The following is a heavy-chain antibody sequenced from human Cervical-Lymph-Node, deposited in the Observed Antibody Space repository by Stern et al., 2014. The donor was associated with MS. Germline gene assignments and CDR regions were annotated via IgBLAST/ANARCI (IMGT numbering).Heavy chain of an antibody. Sequence: EVQLVESGAGVIQPGGSLRLSCTASGFTVSRDYMTWVRQAPGKGLEWASLITNVGSTFYTDSVKSRFTISRDDSKNTVYLHMTSLRADDTAMYYCARDTSTPERSDWWGQGTLVTVSS. J-gene: IGHJ4*02. CDR1: GFTVSRDY. CDR2: ITNVGST. V-gene: IGHV3-53*01. CDR3: ARDTSTPERSDW. D-gene: IGHD1-1*01.